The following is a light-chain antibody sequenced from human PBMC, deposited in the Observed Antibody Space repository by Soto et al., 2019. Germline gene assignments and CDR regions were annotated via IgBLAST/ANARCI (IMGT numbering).Light chain of an antibody. CDR1: SNDVGGYDY. J-gene: IGLJ2*01. V-gene: IGLV2-14*03. Sequence: QSALTQPASVSGSPGQSITISCTGTSNDVGGYDYVTWYQHHPGKAPKLMIYDVSNRPSGISDRFSASKSGNTASLTISGVQAEDEAHYYCSSYTRRATLVFCGGTKLTVL. CDR2: DVS. CDR3: SSYTRRATLV.